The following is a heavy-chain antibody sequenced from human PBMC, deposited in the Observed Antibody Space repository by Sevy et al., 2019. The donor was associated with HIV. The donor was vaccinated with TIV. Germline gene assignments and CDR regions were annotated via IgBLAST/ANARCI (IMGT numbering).Heavy chain of an antibody. J-gene: IGHJ6*03. CDR1: GFTFGDYA. V-gene: IGHV3-49*03. Sequence: GGSLRLSCTASGFTFGDYALSWFRQAPGKGLEWVGIIRRNSYGGTAEYAASVKGRFTISRDDSKSLAFLQMNSLKTEDTAVYFCTSDLSGRYFYYYLDVWGKGTTVTVSS. CDR3: TSDLSGRYFYYYLDV. D-gene: IGHD6-25*01. CDR2: IRRNSYGGTA.